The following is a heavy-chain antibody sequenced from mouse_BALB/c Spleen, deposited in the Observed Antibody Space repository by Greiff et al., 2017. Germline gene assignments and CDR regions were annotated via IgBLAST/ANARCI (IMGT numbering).Heavy chain of an antibody. CDR1: GFNIKDYY. J-gene: IGHJ4*01. Sequence: EVKLMESGAELVRSGASVKLSCTASGFNIKDYYMHWVKQRPEQGLEWIGWIDPENGDTEYAPKFQGKATMTADTSSNTAYLQLSSLTSEDTAVYYCNGRDYWGQGTSVTVSS. CDR3: NGRDY. CDR2: IDPENGDT. V-gene: IGHV14-4*02.